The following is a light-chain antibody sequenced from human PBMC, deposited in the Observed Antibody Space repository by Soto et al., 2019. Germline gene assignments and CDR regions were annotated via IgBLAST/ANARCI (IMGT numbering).Light chain of an antibody. Sequence: QSALTQPASVSGSPGQSITISCTGTSSDVGSDNFVSWYQQHPGKAPKLMIYEVTKRPSGVSSRFSGSKSGNTASLTISGLQAEDEADYYCCSYAGSSTFYVFGTGTKLTDL. J-gene: IGLJ1*01. V-gene: IGLV2-23*02. CDR3: CSYAGSSTFYV. CDR1: SSDVGSDNF. CDR2: EVT.